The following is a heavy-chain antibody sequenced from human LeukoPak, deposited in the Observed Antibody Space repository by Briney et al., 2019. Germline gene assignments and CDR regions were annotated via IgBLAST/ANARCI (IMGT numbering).Heavy chain of an antibody. J-gene: IGHJ4*02. CDR3: AKSIAVAFYS. CDR2: IRYDGSNK. Sequence: GGSLRLSCAASGFTFSSYAMSWVRQAPGKGLEWVAFIRYDGSNKYYADSVKGRFTISRDNSKNTLYLQMNSLRAEDTAVYYCAKSIAVAFYSWGQGTLVTVSS. CDR1: GFTFSSYA. D-gene: IGHD6-19*01. V-gene: IGHV3-30*02.